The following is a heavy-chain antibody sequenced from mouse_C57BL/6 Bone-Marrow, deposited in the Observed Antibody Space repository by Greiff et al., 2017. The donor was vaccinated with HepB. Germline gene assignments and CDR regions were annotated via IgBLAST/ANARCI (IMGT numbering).Heavy chain of an antibody. CDR3: ARYDYDYFDY. CDR2: ISNGGGST. D-gene: IGHD2-4*01. J-gene: IGHJ2*01. V-gene: IGHV5-12*01. CDR1: GFTFSDYY. Sequence: EVQLVESGGGLVQPGGSLKLSCAASGFTFSDYYMYWVRQTPEKRLEWVAYISNGGGSTYYPDTVKGRFTISRDNAKNTLYLQMSRLKSEDTAMYYCARYDYDYFDYWGQGTTLTVSS.